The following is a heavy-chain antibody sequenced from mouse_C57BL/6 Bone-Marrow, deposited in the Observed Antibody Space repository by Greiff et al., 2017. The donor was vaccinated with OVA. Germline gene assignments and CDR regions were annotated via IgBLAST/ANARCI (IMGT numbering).Heavy chain of an antibody. J-gene: IGHJ2*01. CDR1: GYTFTSYG. D-gene: IGHD2-4*01. CDR2: IYPRSGNT. Sequence: QVQLQQSGAELARPGASVKLSCKASGYTFTSYGISWVKQRTGQGLEWIGEIYPRSGNTYYNEKFKGKATLTADKSSSTAYMELRSLTSEDSAVYFCARYYDYDGGYYFDYWGQGTTLTVPS. V-gene: IGHV1-81*01. CDR3: ARYYDYDGGYYFDY.